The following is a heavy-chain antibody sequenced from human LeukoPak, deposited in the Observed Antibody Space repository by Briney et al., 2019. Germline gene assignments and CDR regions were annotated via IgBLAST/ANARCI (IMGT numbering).Heavy chain of an antibody. V-gene: IGHV4-59*01. CDR3: ARESRAHYYDSSGYYAVYYFDY. J-gene: IGHJ4*02. CDR2: IYYSGST. D-gene: IGHD3-22*01. CDR1: GGSISSYY. Sequence: SETLSLTCTVSGGSISSYYWSWIRQPPGKGLEWIGYIYYSGSTNYNPSLKSRVTISVDTSKNQFSLKLSSVTAADTAVYYCARESRAHYYDSSGYYAVYYFDYWGQGTLVTVSS.